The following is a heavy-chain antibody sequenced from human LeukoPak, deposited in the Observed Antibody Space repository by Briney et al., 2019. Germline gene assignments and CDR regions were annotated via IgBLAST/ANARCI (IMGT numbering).Heavy chain of an antibody. J-gene: IGHJ4*02. CDR3: ARGQGSLLWFGEFRDGFDY. CDR1: GGSISSGSYY. V-gene: IGHV4-61*02. Sequence: SETLSLTCTVSGGSISSGSYYWSWIRQPAGKGLEWIGRIYTSGSTNYNPSLKSRVTISVDTSKNQFSLKLSSVTAADTAVYYCARGQGSLLWFGEFRDGFDYWGQGTLVTVSS. CDR2: IYTSGST. D-gene: IGHD3-10*01.